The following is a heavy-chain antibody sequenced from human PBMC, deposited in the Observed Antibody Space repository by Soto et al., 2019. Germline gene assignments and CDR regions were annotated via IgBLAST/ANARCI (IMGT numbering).Heavy chain of an antibody. CDR2: VKPDGSAT. CDR3: ARDRERVTVNGGIALGAMEV. J-gene: IGHJ6*02. Sequence: GSLRLSCAASGFTFNYYWMTWVRQAPGKGLEWVANVKPDGSATFYADSLKGRFTISRDNAKNSVSLQMDSLRADDTAVYYCARDRERVTVNGGIALGAMEVWGHGTTVTVSS. CDR1: GFTFNYYW. V-gene: IGHV3-7*03. D-gene: IGHD3-22*01.